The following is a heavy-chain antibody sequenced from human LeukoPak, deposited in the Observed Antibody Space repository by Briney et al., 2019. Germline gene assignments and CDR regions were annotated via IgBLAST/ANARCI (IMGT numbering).Heavy chain of an antibody. CDR3: ASLTPSI. Sequence: GGSVRLSCAASGFTVSSNYMSWVRQAPGKGLEWVSVIYSGGSTYYADSVKGRFTISRDEAKTSLYLQMNSLRAEDTAVYYCASLTPSIWGQGTLVTVSS. V-gene: IGHV3-53*01. J-gene: IGHJ4*02. CDR1: GFTVSSNY. CDR2: IYSGGST.